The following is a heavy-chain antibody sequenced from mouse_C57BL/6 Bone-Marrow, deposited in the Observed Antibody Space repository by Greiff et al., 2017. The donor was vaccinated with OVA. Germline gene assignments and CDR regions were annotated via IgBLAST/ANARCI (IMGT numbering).Heavy chain of an antibody. V-gene: IGHV5-6*01. Sequence: EVQLVESGGDLVKPGGSLKLSCAASGFTFSSYGMSWVRQTPDKRLEWVATISSGGSYTYYPDSVKGRFTISRDNATNTLYLQMSSLKSEDTAMYYCARQRWFAYWGQGTLVTVSA. CDR2: ISSGGSYT. CDR3: ARQRWFAY. J-gene: IGHJ3*01. CDR1: GFTFSSYG.